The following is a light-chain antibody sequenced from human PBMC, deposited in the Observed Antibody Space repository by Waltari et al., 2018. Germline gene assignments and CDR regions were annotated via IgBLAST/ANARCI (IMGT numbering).Light chain of an antibody. V-gene: IGKV3-20*01. CDR1: QSVSSSC. J-gene: IGKJ4*01. CDR3: QQYGSSRLT. Sequence: EIVLTQSPGTLSLSPGERVTLSCRASQSVSSSCLAWYQQKPGQAPRLLIYGASSRATGIPDRFSGSGSGTDFTLTISRLELEDLAVYYCQQYGSSRLTFGGGTKVEIK. CDR2: GAS.